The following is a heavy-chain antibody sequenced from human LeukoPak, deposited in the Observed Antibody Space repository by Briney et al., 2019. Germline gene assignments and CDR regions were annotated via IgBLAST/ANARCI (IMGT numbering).Heavy chain of an antibody. CDR3: ARSPHILTGENFDY. J-gene: IGHJ4*02. V-gene: IGHV1-2*02. Sequence: ASVKVSCKASGYTFTAYYMHWVRQAPGQGLEWMGWINPNSGDTNYAQKFQGRVTMARDTSINTVYMQLSRLRSDDTAVYYCARSPHILTGENFDYWGQGTLVTVSS. CDR1: GYTFTAYY. D-gene: IGHD3-9*01. CDR2: INPNSGDT.